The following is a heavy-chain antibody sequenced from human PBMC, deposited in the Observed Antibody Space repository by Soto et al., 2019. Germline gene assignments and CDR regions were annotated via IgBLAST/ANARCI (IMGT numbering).Heavy chain of an antibody. V-gene: IGHV1-69*02. J-gene: IGHJ4*02. CDR1: GGTFSTYI. CDR2: IIPILGIA. Sequence: QVQLVQSGAEVKKPGSSVKVSCKASGGTFSTYIISWVRQAPGQGLEWMGRIIPILGIANYAQKFQGRVTITADKSTRTAYMELSSLRSEDTAVYYSAGRLDRDYGDFDYWGQGTLVTVSS. CDR3: AGRLDRDYGDFDY. D-gene: IGHD4-17*01.